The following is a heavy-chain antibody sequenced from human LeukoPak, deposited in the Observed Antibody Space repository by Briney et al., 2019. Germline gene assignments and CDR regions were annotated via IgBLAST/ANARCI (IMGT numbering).Heavy chain of an antibody. Sequence: GGSLRLSCGASGFTFSSHGMHWVRQAPGRGLEWVAVISYDGSNKYYADSVKGRFTISRDNSKNTLYLQMNSLRAEDTAIYYCAKNGDRGAYCTGGTCYPYFRYYMDVWGKGTTVTI. CDR3: AKNGDRGAYCTGGTCYPYFRYYMDV. V-gene: IGHV3-30*12. D-gene: IGHD2-15*01. CDR1: GFTFSSHG. CDR2: ISYDGSNK. J-gene: IGHJ6*03.